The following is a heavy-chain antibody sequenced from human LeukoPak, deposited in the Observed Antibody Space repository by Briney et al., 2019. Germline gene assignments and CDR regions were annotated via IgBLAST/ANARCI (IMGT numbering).Heavy chain of an antibody. Sequence: ASVKVSCKASGYTFTSYYMHWVRQAPGQGLEWMGIINPSGGSTSYAQKFQGRVTMTRDMSTGTVYMELSSLRSEDTAVYYCARVSMVRGVESDAFDIWGQGTMVTVSS. CDR1: GYTFTSYY. D-gene: IGHD3-10*01. V-gene: IGHV1-46*01. J-gene: IGHJ3*02. CDR2: INPSGGST. CDR3: ARVSMVRGVESDAFDI.